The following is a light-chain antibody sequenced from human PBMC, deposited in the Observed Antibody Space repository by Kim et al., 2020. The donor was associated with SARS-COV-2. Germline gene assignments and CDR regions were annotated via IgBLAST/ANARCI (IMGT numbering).Light chain of an antibody. CDR1: QGGSSV. Sequence: PGKRATRACRASQGGSSVLAWKQQKPGQATKRRSYEAANRATGIPARFSGSGSGTEFTHTSSSLEHEDFGVYYWQQRSNWPPKLTVGGGTKVDIK. J-gene: IGKJ4*01. CDR2: EAA. CDR3: QQRSNWPPKLT. V-gene: IGKV3-11*01.